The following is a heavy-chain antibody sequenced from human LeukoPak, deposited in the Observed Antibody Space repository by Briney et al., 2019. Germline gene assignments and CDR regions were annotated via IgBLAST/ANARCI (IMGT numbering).Heavy chain of an antibody. CDR3: ARHVRRRLQTTFDY. J-gene: IGHJ4*02. Sequence: SETLSLTCTVSGGSITSSSHHWGWLRQPPGKGLEWIGSIYYSGTTYYKPSLRSRVTISVDTSKNQFYLRLTSVTAADSAMYYCARHVRRRLQTTFDYWGQGTLVTVSS. V-gene: IGHV4-39*07. CDR1: GGSITSSSHH. CDR2: IYYSGTT. D-gene: IGHD5-24*01.